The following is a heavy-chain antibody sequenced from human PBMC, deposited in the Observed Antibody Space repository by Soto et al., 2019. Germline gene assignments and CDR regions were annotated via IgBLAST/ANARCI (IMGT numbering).Heavy chain of an antibody. V-gene: IGHV3-30-3*01. Sequence: PGGSLRLSCAASGFTFSIYAMHWVRHAPGKGLEWVAVISYDGSNKYYADSVKGRFTISRDTSKNTLYLQMNSLKAEDTAVYYCARDRYDFWSGFHFLFDYWGQGTLVTVSS. CDR1: GFTFSIYA. J-gene: IGHJ4*02. CDR2: ISYDGSNK. D-gene: IGHD3-3*01. CDR3: ARDRYDFWSGFHFLFDY.